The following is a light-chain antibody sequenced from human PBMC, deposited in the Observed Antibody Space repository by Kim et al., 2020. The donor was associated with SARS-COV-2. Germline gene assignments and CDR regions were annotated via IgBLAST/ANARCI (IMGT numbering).Light chain of an antibody. Sequence: QSALTQPASVSGSPGQSITISCTGTSSDVGGYNYVSWYQQHPGKAPKLMIYDVNKRPAGVSNRFSGSKSGNTASLTSSGLQAEDEADYYCSSYTSSSTYVVGPGTTVTV. CDR2: DVN. CDR3: SSYTSSSTYV. J-gene: IGLJ1*01. CDR1: SSDVGGYNY. V-gene: IGLV2-14*01.